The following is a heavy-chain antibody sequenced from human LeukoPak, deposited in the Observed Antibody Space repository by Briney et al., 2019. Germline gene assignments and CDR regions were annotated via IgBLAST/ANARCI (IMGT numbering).Heavy chain of an antibody. J-gene: IGHJ4*02. CDR1: GGSISSSSYY. Sequence: SETLSLTCTVSGGSISSSSYYWAWIRQPPGKGLEWIGSIYYSGNTYYKSSLKSRVTIAVDTSKNQFSLKLNSVTAADTAVYYCARDLKMGYSSGRYSWGTGSSTDYWGQGTLVTVSS. CDR3: ARDLKMGYSSGRYSWGTGSSTDY. CDR2: IYYSGNT. V-gene: IGHV4-39*07. D-gene: IGHD6-19*01.